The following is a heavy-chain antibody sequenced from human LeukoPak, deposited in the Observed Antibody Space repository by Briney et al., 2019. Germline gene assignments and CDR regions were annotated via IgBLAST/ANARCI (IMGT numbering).Heavy chain of an antibody. CDR2: ISSSGSTI. D-gene: IGHD6-13*01. CDR1: GFTFSSYE. J-gene: IGHJ4*02. V-gene: IGHV3-48*03. CDR3: ARTPSSEQQLSFDN. Sequence: GGSLRLSCAASGFTFSSYEMNWVRQAPGKGLEWVSYISSSGSTIYYADSVKGRFTISRDNSKNTLYLQMGSLRAEDTAVYYCARTPSSEQQLSFDNWGQGTLVTVSS.